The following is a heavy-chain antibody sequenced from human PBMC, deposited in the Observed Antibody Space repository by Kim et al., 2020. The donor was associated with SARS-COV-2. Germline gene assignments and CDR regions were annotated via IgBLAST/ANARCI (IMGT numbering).Heavy chain of an antibody. V-gene: IGHV3-33*03. Sequence: GGSLSLSCAASGFTFSSYGMHWVRQAPGKGLEWVAVIGYDGSNKYYADSVKGRFTISRDNSKNTLYLQMNSLRAEDTAVYYCAKGRGSSSWLTDMYFDLWGRGTLVTVSS. CDR1: GFTFSSYG. CDR3: AKGRGSSSWLTDMYFDL. CDR2: IGYDGSNK. D-gene: IGHD6-13*01. J-gene: IGHJ2*01.